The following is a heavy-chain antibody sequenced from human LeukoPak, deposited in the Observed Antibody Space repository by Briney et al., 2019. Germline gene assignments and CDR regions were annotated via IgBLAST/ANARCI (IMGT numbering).Heavy chain of an antibody. V-gene: IGHV4-31*03. CDR1: GGSISSGGYY. D-gene: IGHD2-21*02. CDR3: ARLVMAYCGGDCYSKTHTLYYYYGMDV. J-gene: IGHJ6*02. CDR2: IYYSGST. Sequence: PSQTLSLTCTVSGGSISSGGYYWSWIRQHPGKGLEWIGYIYYSGSTNYNPSLKSRVTISVDTSKNQFSLKLSSVTAADTAVYYCARLVMAYCGGDCYSKTHTLYYYYGMDVWGQGTTVTVSS.